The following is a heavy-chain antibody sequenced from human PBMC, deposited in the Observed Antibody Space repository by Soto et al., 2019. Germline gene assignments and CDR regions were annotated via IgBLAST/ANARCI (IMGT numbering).Heavy chain of an antibody. CDR3: ARDKITGLFDY. J-gene: IGHJ4*02. D-gene: IGHD2-8*02. CDR1: GGSFSGYY. V-gene: IGHV4-34*01. CDR2: INHSGST. Sequence: QVQLQQWGAGLLEPSETLSLTCAVYGGSFSGYYWTWIRQPPGTGLEWIGEINHSGSTNYNRCLKSRFTISVDTYKNQFSLKLTSVTAADTAVYYCARDKITGLFDYWGQGTLVTVSS.